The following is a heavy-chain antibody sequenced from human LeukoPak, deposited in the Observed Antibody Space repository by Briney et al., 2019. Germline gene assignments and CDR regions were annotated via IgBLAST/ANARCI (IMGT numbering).Heavy chain of an antibody. D-gene: IGHD6-19*01. V-gene: IGHV3-49*04. Sequence: SLRLSCTASGFTFGDYAMSWVRQAPGKGLEWVGFIRSKAYGGTTEYAASVKGRFTISRDDSKSIAYLQMNSLKTEDTAVYYCTRGGWYRGGAFPFDYWGQGTLVTVSS. CDR1: GFTFGDYA. CDR2: IRSKAYGGTT. CDR3: TRGGWYRGGAFPFDY. J-gene: IGHJ4*02.